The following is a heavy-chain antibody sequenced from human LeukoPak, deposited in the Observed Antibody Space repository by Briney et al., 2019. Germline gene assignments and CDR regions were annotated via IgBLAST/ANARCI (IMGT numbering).Heavy chain of an antibody. D-gene: IGHD6-13*01. CDR2: IYSGGST. CDR3: ARSSIAAAGIVAFDI. J-gene: IGHJ3*02. V-gene: IGHV3-53*01. CDR1: GFTVSSNY. Sequence: GGSLRLSCAASGFTVSSNYMSWVRQAPGKGLEWVSVIYSGGSTYYADSVKGRFTISRDNSKNMLYLQMNSLRAEDTAVYYCARSSIAAAGIVAFDIWGQGTMVTVSS.